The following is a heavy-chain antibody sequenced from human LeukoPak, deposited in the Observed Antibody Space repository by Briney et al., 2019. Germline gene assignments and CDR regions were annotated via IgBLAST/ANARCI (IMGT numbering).Heavy chain of an antibody. CDR3: ARDVVVVPAAIHYGMDV. J-gene: IGHJ6*02. Sequence: SETLSLTCAVYGGSFSDYFWGWIRQPPGKGLEWIGEINHSGRTYFNPSLKSRVTISVDTSKNQFSLNLSSVTAADTAVYYCARDVVVVPAAIHYGMDVWGQGTTVTVSS. V-gene: IGHV4-34*01. D-gene: IGHD2-2*01. CDR1: GGSFSDYF. CDR2: INHSGRT.